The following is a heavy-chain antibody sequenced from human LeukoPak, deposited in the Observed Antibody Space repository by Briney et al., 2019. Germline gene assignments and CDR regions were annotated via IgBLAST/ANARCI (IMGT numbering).Heavy chain of an antibody. CDR2: IGGRDDRT. D-gene: IGHD3-3*01. V-gene: IGHV3-23*01. J-gene: IGHJ4*02. CDR3: AKDPNPLYDLWSGYK. CDR1: GFTLPGHT. Sequence: GGSLRLSCAASGFTLPGHTMTWLRQAPEKGLEWVSIIGGRDDRTYYADFVKGRFTISRDNSKNILYLQMNNLRAEDTAVYYCAKDPNPLYDLWSGYKWGQGTLVTVSS.